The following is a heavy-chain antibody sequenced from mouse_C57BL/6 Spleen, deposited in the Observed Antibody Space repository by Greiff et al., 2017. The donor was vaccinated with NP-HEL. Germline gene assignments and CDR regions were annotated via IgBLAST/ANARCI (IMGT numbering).Heavy chain of an antibody. V-gene: IGHV1-26*01. Sequence: EVQLQQSGPELVKPGASVKISCTASGYTFTDYYMNWVKQSHGKSLEWIGDINPNNGGTSYNQKFKGKATLTVDKSSSTAYMELRSPTSAASAVYFCARSTLLLGFWYFDVWGTGTTVTVSS. J-gene: IGHJ1*03. CDR3: ARSTLLLGFWYFDV. CDR1: GYTFTDYY. CDR2: INPNNGGT. D-gene: IGHD2-1*01.